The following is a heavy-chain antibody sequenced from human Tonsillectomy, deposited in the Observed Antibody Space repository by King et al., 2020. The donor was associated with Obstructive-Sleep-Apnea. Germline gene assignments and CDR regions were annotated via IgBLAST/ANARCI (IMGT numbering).Heavy chain of an antibody. D-gene: IGHD6-13*01. CDR1: GGSISSSSYY. Sequence: QLQESGPGLVKPSETLSLTCTVSGGSISSSSYYWGWIRQPPGKGLEWIGSIYYSGRTYYKPSLKSRVTISVDTSKNQFSLKLSYVTAADTAVYYCARERAAGANCFDPWAQGTLVTVSS. J-gene: IGHJ5*02. CDR2: IYYSGRT. V-gene: IGHV4-39*07. CDR3: ARERAAGANCFDP.